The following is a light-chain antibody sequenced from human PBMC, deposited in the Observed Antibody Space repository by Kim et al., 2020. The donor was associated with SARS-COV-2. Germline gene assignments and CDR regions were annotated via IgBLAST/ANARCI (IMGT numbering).Light chain of an antibody. CDR3: KKNYDGPPIT. CDR1: QSIVST. V-gene: IGKV3D-15*01. Sequence: EIVMTQSPSILSASPGERVTLSCRASQSIVSTIAWYQQKLGQAPRLLIYGASTRATGIPVRFSGSGSGTEFTLTISSLQSEDFAVYFCKKNYDGPPITLGEGTRLGI. J-gene: IGKJ5*01. CDR2: GAS.